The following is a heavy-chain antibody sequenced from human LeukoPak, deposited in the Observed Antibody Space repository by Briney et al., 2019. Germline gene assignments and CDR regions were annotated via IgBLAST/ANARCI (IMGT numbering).Heavy chain of an antibody. CDR1: GFTFSGYA. V-gene: IGHV3-23*01. CDR2: ITNSGGDT. D-gene: IGHD1-26*01. Sequence: GGSLRLSCAASGFTFSGYAMTWVRQAPGKGLEWVSAITNSGGDTFYADSVRGRFTISRDNAMNTLYLQMNSLRAEDTAVYYCAKVLIGGYGTKVDYWGQGALVTVSS. J-gene: IGHJ4*02. CDR3: AKVLIGGYGTKVDY.